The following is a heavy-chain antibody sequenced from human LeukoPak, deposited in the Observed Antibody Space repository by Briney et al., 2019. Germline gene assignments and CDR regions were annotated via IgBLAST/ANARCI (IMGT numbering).Heavy chain of an antibody. J-gene: IGHJ4*02. Sequence: SETLSLTCTVSGGPISSYYWSWIRQPPGKGLEWIEYIYYSGSTNYNPSLKSRVTISVDTSKNQFSLKLSSVTAADTAVYYCARVSAATIDYWGQGTLVTVSS. D-gene: IGHD2-15*01. CDR1: GGPISSYY. CDR3: ARVSAATIDY. CDR2: IYYSGST. V-gene: IGHV4-59*01.